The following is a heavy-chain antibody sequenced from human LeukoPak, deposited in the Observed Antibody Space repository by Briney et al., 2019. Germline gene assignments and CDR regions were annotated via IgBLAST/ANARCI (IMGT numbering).Heavy chain of an antibody. CDR2: ISGSGDNT. CDR1: GFTFSSYS. V-gene: IGHV3-23*01. Sequence: GGSLRLSCAASGFTFSSYSMNWVRQAPGKGLEWVSGISGSGDNTYYADSVKGRFTISRDNSKNTLYVQVNSLGTEDTAAYYCAKGSYYDSSGSFYFDYWGQGALVTVSS. D-gene: IGHD3-22*01. J-gene: IGHJ4*02. CDR3: AKGSYYDSSGSFYFDY.